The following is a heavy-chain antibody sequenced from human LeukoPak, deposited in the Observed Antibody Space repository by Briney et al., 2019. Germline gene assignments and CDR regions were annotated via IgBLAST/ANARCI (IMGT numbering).Heavy chain of an antibody. D-gene: IGHD5-18*01. Sequence: PSETLSLTCTVSGGSISSSSYYWGWIRQPPGKGLEWIGTIYYSGSTYYNLSLKSRVTISVDTSKNQFSLKLSSATAADTAVYYCARVRFGGDTAIITAPWFDPWGQGTLVTVSS. CDR1: GGSISSSSYY. CDR3: ARVRFGGDTAIITAPWFDP. J-gene: IGHJ5*02. V-gene: IGHV4-39*07. CDR2: IYYSGST.